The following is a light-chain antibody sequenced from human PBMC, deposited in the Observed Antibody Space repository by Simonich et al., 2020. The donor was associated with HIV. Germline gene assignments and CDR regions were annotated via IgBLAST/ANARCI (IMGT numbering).Light chain of an antibody. CDR2: KGS. Sequence: DVVMTQSPLSLPVTLGQPASISCRSSQSLVHSDGNTYLNWFQQRPGQSPRRLIYKGSNRDSGVPDRFSGSGSGTDFTLKISRVEAEDVGVYYCMQGTLPFTFGPGTKVDIK. CDR1: QSLVHSDGNTY. V-gene: IGKV2-30*02. CDR3: MQGTLPFT. J-gene: IGKJ3*01.